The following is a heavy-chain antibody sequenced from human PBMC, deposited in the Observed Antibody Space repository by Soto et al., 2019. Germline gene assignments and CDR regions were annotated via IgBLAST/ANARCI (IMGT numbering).Heavy chain of an antibody. CDR3: ARDPREYSTSWIYYYYYGMDV. CDR2: ISYDGSNK. J-gene: IGHJ6*02. CDR1: GFTFSSYA. Sequence: GGSLRLSCAASGFTFSSYAMHWVRQGPGKGLEWVAVISYDGSNKYYADSVKGRFTISRDKSTNTLYLQMNSLRAEDTAFYYCARDPREYSTSWIYYYYYGMDVWGQGTTVTVSS. D-gene: IGHD6-6*01. V-gene: IGHV3-30-3*01.